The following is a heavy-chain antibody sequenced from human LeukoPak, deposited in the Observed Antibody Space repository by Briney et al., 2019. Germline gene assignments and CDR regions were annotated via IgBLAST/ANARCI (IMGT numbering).Heavy chain of an antibody. D-gene: IGHD1-26*01. Sequence: SGTLSLTCTVSGVSITNYYWAWIRQPAGKGLEWIGRMYISGSTNYNPSLKSRVTISIDKSNNQFSLELRSVTAADTAVYYCARDYLVGAPLDSWGHGTLVTVSS. V-gene: IGHV4-4*07. J-gene: IGHJ5*01. CDR1: GVSITNYY. CDR3: ARDYLVGAPLDS. CDR2: MYISGST.